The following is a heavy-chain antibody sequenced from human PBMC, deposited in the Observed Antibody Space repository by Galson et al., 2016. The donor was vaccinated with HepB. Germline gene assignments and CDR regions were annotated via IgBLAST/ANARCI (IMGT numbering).Heavy chain of an antibody. CDR3: AAAPDIVATITGYYYYGRDV. CDR2: IVVGSGNT. CDR1: GFTFTSSA. V-gene: IGHV1-58*02. Sequence: KVSCKASGFTFTSSAMQWVRQARGQRLEWIGWIVVGSGNTNYAQKFQERVTITRDMSTSTAYMELSSLRSEDTAVYYCAAAPDIVATITGYYYYGRDVWGQGTTVTVSS. D-gene: IGHD5-12*01. J-gene: IGHJ6*02.